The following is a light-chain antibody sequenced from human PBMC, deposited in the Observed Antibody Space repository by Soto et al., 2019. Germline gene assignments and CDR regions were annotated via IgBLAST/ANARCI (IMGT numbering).Light chain of an antibody. CDR1: QNVDKF. V-gene: IGKV3-11*01. J-gene: IGKJ5*01. CDR3: QQRSNWPPT. Sequence: EIELTQSPATLSLSPRETPTPSCRASQNVDKFLAWYQQRPGQAPRLLIYDASNRATGIPARFSGSGSGTDFTLTISSLEPEDFAVYYCQQRSNWPPTFGQGTRLEIK. CDR2: DAS.